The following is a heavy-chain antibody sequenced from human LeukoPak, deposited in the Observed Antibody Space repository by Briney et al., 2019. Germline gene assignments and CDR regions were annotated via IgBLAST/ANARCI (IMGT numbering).Heavy chain of an antibody. CDR2: VYYSGST. Sequence: NASETLSLTCTVSGGSITSSSYYWGWIRQPPGKGLEWIGSVYYSGSTYYNPSLKSRVTMSVDTSKNQFSLKLSSVTAADTAVYYCATPGPYYYDSSGYYRWGQGTLVTVSS. J-gene: IGHJ4*02. V-gene: IGHV4-39*01. CDR3: ATPGPYYYDSSGYYR. CDR1: GGSITSSSYY. D-gene: IGHD3-22*01.